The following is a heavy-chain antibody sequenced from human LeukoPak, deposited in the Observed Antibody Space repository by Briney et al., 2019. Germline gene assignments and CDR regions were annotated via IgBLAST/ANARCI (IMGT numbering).Heavy chain of an antibody. D-gene: IGHD2-2*02. V-gene: IGHV5-51*01. CDR1: GYSFSSYW. CDR3: ARRYCSSTSCYRALDI. CDR2: TYPGDSDT. J-gene: IGHJ3*02. Sequence: GESLKISCKGSGYSFSSYWIGWVRQMPGKGLEWMGITYPGDSDTTYSPSFEGQVTISADKSISTAYLQWSSLKASDTAMYYCARRYCSSTSCYRALDIWGQGTMVTVSS.